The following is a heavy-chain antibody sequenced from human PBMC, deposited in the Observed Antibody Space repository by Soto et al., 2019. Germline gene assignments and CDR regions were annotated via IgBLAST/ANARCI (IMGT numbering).Heavy chain of an antibody. CDR1: GGSISSGDYF. V-gene: IGHV4-30-4*01. Sequence: QVQLQESGPGLVKPSQTLSLTCTVSGGSISSGDYFWSWIRQPPGKGLEWIGYIYYTGNTDYNPSVKRRVTISLDTPKNQFSLKLSSVTAADTAVYYCAREFRPFYDNSGYSDYWGQGTLVTVSS. CDR3: AREFRPFYDNSGYSDY. J-gene: IGHJ4*02. CDR2: IYYTGNT. D-gene: IGHD3-22*01.